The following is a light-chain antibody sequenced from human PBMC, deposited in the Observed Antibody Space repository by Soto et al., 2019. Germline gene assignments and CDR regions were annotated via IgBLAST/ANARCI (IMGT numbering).Light chain of an antibody. J-gene: IGLJ1*01. CDR2: GNS. CDR3: QSYDSSLSGFYDV. CDR1: SSNIGAGYD. V-gene: IGLV1-40*01. Sequence: QSVLTQPPSVSGAPGQRVTISCTGSSSNIGAGYDVHWYQQLPGTAPKLLIYGNSNRPSGVPDRFSGSKSGTSASLAITGLQAEDEADYYCQSYDSSLSGFYDVFGTGTKVTVL.